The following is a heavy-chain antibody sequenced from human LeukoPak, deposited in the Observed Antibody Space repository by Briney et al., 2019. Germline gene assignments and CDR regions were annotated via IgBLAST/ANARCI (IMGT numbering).Heavy chain of an antibody. CDR3: ARADSRSGMMYYFDY. J-gene: IGHJ4*02. CDR2: IIPIFGTA. Sequence: SVKVSCKASGGTFSSYAISWVRQAPGQGLEWMGGIIPIFGTANYAQKFQGRVTITTDESTSTAYMELSSLRSEDTAVCYCARADSRSGMMYYFDYWGQGTLVTVSS. D-gene: IGHD3-16*01. V-gene: IGHV1-69*05. CDR1: GGTFSSYA.